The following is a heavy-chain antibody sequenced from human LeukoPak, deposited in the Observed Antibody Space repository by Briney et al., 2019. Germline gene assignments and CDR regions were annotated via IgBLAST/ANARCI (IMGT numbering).Heavy chain of an antibody. CDR2: MNPSGST. D-gene: IGHD3-22*01. CDR3: ARGRQDVTMIVVVMTAVSYYLDV. Sequence: PSETLSLTCAVYGGSFSGYYWTWIRQIPGKGLEWIGEMNPSGSTNYNPSLKSRVTISVDTSKNQFSLKLSSVTAADTAVYYCARGRQDVTMIVVVMTAVSYYLDVWGKGTTVTVS. CDR1: GGSFSGYY. V-gene: IGHV4-34*01. J-gene: IGHJ6*03.